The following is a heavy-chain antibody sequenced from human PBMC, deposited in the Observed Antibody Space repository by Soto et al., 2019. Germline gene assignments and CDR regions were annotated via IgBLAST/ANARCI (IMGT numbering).Heavy chain of an antibody. CDR2: ISAYNGNT. V-gene: IGHV1-18*01. Sequence: ASVKVSCKASGYTFTSYGISWVRQAPGQGLEWMGWISAYNGNTNYAQKLQGRVTMTTDTSTSTAYMELRSLRSDDTAVYYCARDAAVAGTWYYFDYWGQGTLVTVSS. J-gene: IGHJ4*02. D-gene: IGHD6-19*01. CDR1: GYTFTSYG. CDR3: ARDAAVAGTWYYFDY.